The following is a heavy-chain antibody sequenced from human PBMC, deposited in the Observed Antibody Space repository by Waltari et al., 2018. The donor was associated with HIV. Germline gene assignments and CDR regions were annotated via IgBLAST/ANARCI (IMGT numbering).Heavy chain of an antibody. CDR3: ARVHLFSSGWYGGKDFDY. CDR1: GGSFSGYY. J-gene: IGHJ4*02. D-gene: IGHD6-19*01. CDR2: INHSGST. Sequence: QVQLQQWGAGLLKPSETLSLTCAVYGGSFSGYYWSWIRQPPGKGLEWIGEINHSGSTNYNPSLKSRVTISVDTSKNQFSLKLSSVTAADTAVNYCARVHLFSSGWYGGKDFDYWGQGTLVTVSS. V-gene: IGHV4-34*01.